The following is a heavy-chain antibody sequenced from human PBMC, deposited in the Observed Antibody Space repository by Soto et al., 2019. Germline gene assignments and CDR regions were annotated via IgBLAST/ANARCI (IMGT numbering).Heavy chain of an antibody. CDR1: GFTFSSYW. CDR2: IKQDGSEK. Sequence: GGSLRLSCAASGFTFSSYWMSWVRQAPGKGLEWVANIKQDGSEKYYVDSVKGRITIYRDNTKNSLYLQMNSLRAEDTAVYYCARTPRVLRRLYYYYYYMDVWGKGTTVTVSS. J-gene: IGHJ6*03. CDR3: ARTPRVLRRLYYYYYYMDV. V-gene: IGHV3-7*01. D-gene: IGHD3-10*02.